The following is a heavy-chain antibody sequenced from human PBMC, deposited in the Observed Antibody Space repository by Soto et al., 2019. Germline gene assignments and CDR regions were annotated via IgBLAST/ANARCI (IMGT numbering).Heavy chain of an antibody. CDR2: ISSSSSYI. J-gene: IGHJ4*02. V-gene: IGHV3-21*01. CDR1: GFTFSSYS. CDR3: ARDLIYSNSDY. Sequence: GESLKISCAASGFTFSSYSMNWVRQAPGKGLEWVSSISSSSSYIYYADSVKGRFTISRDNAKNSLYLQMNSLRAEDTAVYYCARDLIYSNSDYWGQGTLVTVSS. D-gene: IGHD4-4*01.